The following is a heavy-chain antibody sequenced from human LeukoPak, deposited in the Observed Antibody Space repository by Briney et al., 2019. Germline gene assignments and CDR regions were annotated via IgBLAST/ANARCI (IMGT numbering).Heavy chain of an antibody. D-gene: IGHD3-22*01. J-gene: IGHJ3*02. Sequence: SETLSLTCAVYGGSFSGYHWSWIRQPPGKGLEWIGEINHSGSSNYNPSLKSRVTISVDRSKNQFSLKLSSVTAADTAVYYCAGDGYYHDAFDIWGQGTMVTVSS. CDR2: INHSGSS. CDR3: AGDGYYHDAFDI. CDR1: GGSFSGYH. V-gene: IGHV4-34*01.